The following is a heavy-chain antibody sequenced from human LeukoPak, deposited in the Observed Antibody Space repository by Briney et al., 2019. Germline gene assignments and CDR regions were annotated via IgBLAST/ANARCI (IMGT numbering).Heavy chain of an antibody. CDR2: ISGSSGTT. CDR3: ATLGYSSSWSFDY. D-gene: IGHD6-13*01. V-gene: IGHV3-48*01. CDR1: GFTFSTYS. Sequence: PGGSLRLSCAASGFTFSTYSMNWVRQAPGKGLEWVSYISGSSGTTYYADSVKGRFTISRDNSKDTLYLQMNSLRAEDTAVYYCATLGYSSSWSFDYWGQGTLVTVSS. J-gene: IGHJ4*02.